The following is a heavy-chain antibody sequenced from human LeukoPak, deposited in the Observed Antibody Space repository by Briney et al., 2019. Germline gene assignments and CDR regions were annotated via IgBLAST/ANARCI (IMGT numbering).Heavy chain of an antibody. CDR1: GFTFSSYA. D-gene: IGHD1-14*01. CDR3: ARAERFGTEY. CDR2: IYYSGST. V-gene: IGHV4-30-4*08. Sequence: LRLSCAASGFTFSSYAMSWIRQPPGKGLEWIGYIYYSGSTYYNPSLKSRVTISVDTSKNQFSLKLSSVTAADTAVYYCARAERFGTEYWGQGTLVTVSS. J-gene: IGHJ4*02.